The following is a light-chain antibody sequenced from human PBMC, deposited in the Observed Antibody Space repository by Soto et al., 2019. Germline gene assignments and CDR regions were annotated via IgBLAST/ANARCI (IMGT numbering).Light chain of an antibody. CDR1: SSDVGNYNF. V-gene: IGLV2-23*02. CDR2: EVS. J-gene: IGLJ1*01. Sequence: QSVLTQPASVSGSPGQSITVSCTGTSSDVGNYNFVSWYQQHPGKAPKLMIYEVSKRPSGVSNRFSGSKSGNTASLTISGLQAEDEADYYCCYYAGSNIPLIFGTGNEVTVL. CDR3: CYYAGSNIPLI.